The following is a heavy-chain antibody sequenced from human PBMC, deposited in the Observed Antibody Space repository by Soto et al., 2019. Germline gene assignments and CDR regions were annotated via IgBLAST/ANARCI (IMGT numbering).Heavy chain of an antibody. D-gene: IGHD3-3*01. CDR3: ARDKRDLRFDY. CDR2: IIPIFGTA. J-gene: IGHJ4*02. CDR1: GGTFSSYA. Sequence: GXSVKVSFNASGGTFSSYAISLVRQAPGQGLEWMGGIIPIFGTANYAQKFQGRVTITADESTSTAYMELRSLRSEDTAVYYCARDKRDLRFDYWGQGTLVTVSS. V-gene: IGHV1-69*01.